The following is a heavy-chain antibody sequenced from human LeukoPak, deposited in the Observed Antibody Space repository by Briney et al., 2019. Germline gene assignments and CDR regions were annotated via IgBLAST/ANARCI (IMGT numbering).Heavy chain of an antibody. J-gene: IGHJ4*02. D-gene: IGHD1-26*01. Sequence: GSLRLSCGASGFTFSNYWMHWVRQAPGKGLEWVSRINSDGSSTSYADSVKGRFTISRDNAKNTLHLQMNSLTVEDTAVYYCAKGGSYTIDYWGQGILVSVSS. CDR3: AKGGSYTIDY. V-gene: IGHV3-74*01. CDR2: INSDGSST. CDR1: GFTFSNYW.